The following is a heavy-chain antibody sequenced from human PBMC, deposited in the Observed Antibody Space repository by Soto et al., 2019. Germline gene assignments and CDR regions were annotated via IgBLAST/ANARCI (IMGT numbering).Heavy chain of an antibody. Sequence: GASVKISCKASGYTFTDYFIHWVRQAPGQGLEWMGCINPYSGGTNSAQNFQGRVTMTRDTSISTAYMELTSLRSDDTAVYYCVRDVTYPLYLDSWGQGNLVAVSS. D-gene: IGHD3-16*02. CDR2: INPYSGGT. CDR1: GYTFTDYF. CDR3: VRDVTYPLYLDS. J-gene: IGHJ4*02. V-gene: IGHV1-2*02.